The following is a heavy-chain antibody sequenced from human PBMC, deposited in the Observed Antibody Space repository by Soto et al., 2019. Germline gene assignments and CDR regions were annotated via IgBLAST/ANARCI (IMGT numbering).Heavy chain of an antibody. D-gene: IGHD6-13*01. Sequence: VQLVPSGAEVKKPGASGRVSCKASGYTFSRYGISWVRQAPGQGLEWMGWISGFNGNTKESEKLQGRVTLTTDTAANKAHMELRGRRSDDTVVYYCARSSAYSTPWSFDNWGQGALVTVSS. CDR2: ISGFNGNT. CDR1: GYTFSRYG. V-gene: IGHV1-18*01. J-gene: IGHJ4*02. CDR3: ARSSAYSTPWSFDN.